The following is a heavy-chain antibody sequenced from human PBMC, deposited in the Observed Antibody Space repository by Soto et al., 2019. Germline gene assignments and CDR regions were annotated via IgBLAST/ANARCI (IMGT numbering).Heavy chain of an antibody. Sequence: ASVKVSCKASGYTFTSYGISWVRQAPGQGLEWMGWISAYNGNTNYAQKLQGRVTMTTDTSTSTAYMELRSLRSDDTAVYYCARVDTIPYYDFWSGTYYFDYWGQGTLFTVSS. J-gene: IGHJ4*02. D-gene: IGHD3-3*01. CDR2: ISAYNGNT. CDR1: GYTFTSYG. V-gene: IGHV1-18*01. CDR3: ARVDTIPYYDFWSGTYYFDY.